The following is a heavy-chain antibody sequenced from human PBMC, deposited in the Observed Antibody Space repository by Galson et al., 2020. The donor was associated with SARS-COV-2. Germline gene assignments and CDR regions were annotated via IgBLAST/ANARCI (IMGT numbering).Heavy chain of an antibody. V-gene: IGHV2-70*04. J-gene: IGHJ4*02. CDR1: GFSLSTTGMH. CDR2: TDWDDDK. Sequence: SGPTQVKPKQTLTLTSTFSGFSLSTTGMHVSWIRQPPGKALEWLARTDWDDDKFYSTSLKTRLTISKDTSKDQVVLTMTNMDPADTPTYYCARISYDSTGYIYGGFDYWGQGTLITVSS. CDR3: ARISYDSTGYIYGGFDY. D-gene: IGHD3-22*01.